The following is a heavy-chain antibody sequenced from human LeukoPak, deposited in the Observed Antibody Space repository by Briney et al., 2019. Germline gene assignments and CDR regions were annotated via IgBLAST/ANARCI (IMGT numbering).Heavy chain of an antibody. Sequence: SETLSLTCTVSGGSISSGAYYWTWIRQLPGKGLEWIGYIYYNGNTYYNPSLKSRLTISVDTSKNQFSLNLSSVTAADTAVYYCAREGRGACWGNDAFDIWGEGTMVTVSS. J-gene: IGHJ3*02. D-gene: IGHD3-10*01. CDR1: GGSISSGAYY. V-gene: IGHV4-31*03. CDR3: AREGRGACWGNDAFDI. CDR2: IYYNGNT.